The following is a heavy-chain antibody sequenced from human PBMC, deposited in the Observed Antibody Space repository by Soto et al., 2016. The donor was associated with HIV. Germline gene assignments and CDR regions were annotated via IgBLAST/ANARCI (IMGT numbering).Heavy chain of an antibody. V-gene: IGHV3-30*04. CDR3: ARSENSRGTIWAYYYGMDV. Sequence: VQLVESGGGVVQPGRSLRLSCAASGFTFSSYAMHWVRQAPGKGLEWVAVISYDGSNKYYADSVKGRFTISRDNFKNTLYLQMNSLRAEDTAVYYCARSENSRGTIWAYYYGMDVWGQGTTVTVSS. CDR1: GFTFSSYA. CDR2: ISYDGSNK. J-gene: IGHJ6*02. D-gene: IGHD3-22*01.